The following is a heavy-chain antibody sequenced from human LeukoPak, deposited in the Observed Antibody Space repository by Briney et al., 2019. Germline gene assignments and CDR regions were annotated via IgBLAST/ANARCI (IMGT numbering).Heavy chain of an antibody. J-gene: IGHJ4*02. Sequence: SETLSLTCAVYGWSFSSYYWSWIRQPPGKGLEWIGEISHSGSTNYNPSLKSRVTISVDTSKNQFSLKLSSVTAADTAVYYCARQRAGGYYDRGDYWGQGTLVTVSS. CDR2: ISHSGST. CDR1: GWSFSSYY. V-gene: IGHV4-34*01. CDR3: ARQRAGGYYDRGDY. D-gene: IGHD3-22*01.